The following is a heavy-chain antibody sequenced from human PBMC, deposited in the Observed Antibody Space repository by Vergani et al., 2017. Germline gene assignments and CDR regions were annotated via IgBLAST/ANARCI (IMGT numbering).Heavy chain of an antibody. V-gene: IGHV1-69*12. J-gene: IGHJ4*02. CDR2: IIPIFGTA. CDR1: GGTFSSYA. CDR3: ATGSLRKRGLRSYFDY. Sequence: QGQLAQSGAEVKKPGSSVKVSCKASGGTFSSYAISWVRQAPGQGLEWMGGIIPIFGTANYAQKFQGRVTITADESTSTAYMELSSLRSEDTAVYYCATGSLRKRGLRSYFDYWGQGTLVSVSS. D-gene: IGHD5-12*01.